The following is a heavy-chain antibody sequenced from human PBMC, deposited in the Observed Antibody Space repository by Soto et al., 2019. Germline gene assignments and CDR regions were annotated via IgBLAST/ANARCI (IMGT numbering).Heavy chain of an antibody. V-gene: IGHV3-21*01. CDR1: GFTFSSYS. CDR2: ISSSSSYI. CDR3: ARDLGYDFWSGYEYYGMDV. D-gene: IGHD3-3*01. J-gene: IGHJ6*02. Sequence: PVGSLRLSCAASGFTFSSYSMNWVRQAPGKGLEWVSSISSSSSYIYYADSVKGRFTIPRDNAKNSLYLQMNSLRAEDTAVYYCARDLGYDFWSGYEYYGMDVWGQGTTVTVSS.